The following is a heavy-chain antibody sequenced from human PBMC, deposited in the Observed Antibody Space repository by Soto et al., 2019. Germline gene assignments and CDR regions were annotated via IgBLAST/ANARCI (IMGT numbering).Heavy chain of an antibody. CDR2: SRNQANGYST. CDR1: GFTLSDHY. V-gene: IGHV3-72*01. J-gene: IGHJ4*02. CDR3: VRDIYFSDSSSYTRCFDF. D-gene: IGHD3-22*01. Sequence: EVQLVESGGGLVQPGGSLRLSCSVSGFTLSDHYIDWVRQAPGNGLEWVGRSRNQANGYSTIYAASVKGRFTTSRDDSKNLVYLQMESLRTEDTAVYYCVRDIYFSDSSSYTRCFDFWGQGALVTVSS.